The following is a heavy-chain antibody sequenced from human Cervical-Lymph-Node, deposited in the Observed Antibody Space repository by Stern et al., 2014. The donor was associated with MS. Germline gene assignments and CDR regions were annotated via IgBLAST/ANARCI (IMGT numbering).Heavy chain of an antibody. CDR1: GYTFTGYY. V-gene: IGHV1-2*02. D-gene: IGHD6-6*01. Sequence: QDQLVESGAEVKKPGASVKVSCKASGYTFTGYYMHWVRQAPGQGLEWMGWINPNSGGTNYAQKFQGRVTMTRDTSISTAYMELSRLRSDDTAVYYCARVARWQLVSYYYYGMDVWGQGTTVTVSS. J-gene: IGHJ6*02. CDR3: ARVARWQLVSYYYYGMDV. CDR2: INPNSGGT.